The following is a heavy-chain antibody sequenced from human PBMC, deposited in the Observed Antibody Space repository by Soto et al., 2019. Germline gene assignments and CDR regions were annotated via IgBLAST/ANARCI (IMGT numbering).Heavy chain of an antibody. Sequence: GGSLRLSCAASGFTVNSNYMSWVRQAPGKGLEWVSSIYARGTTYYADSVKGRFTISRDNSQNTLYLQMTSLRAGDAAVYYCTRGPKASRPVGDTFDLWGQGTLVTVSS. CDR1: GFTVNSNY. CDR2: IYARGTT. CDR3: TRGPKASRPVGDTFDL. V-gene: IGHV3-66*01. J-gene: IGHJ3*01. D-gene: IGHD1-26*01.